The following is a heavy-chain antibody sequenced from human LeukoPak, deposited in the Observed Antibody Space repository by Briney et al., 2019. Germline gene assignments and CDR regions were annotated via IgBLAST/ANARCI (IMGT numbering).Heavy chain of an antibody. Sequence: GGSLRLSCAASGFTFSSYAMSWVRQAPGKGLEWVSAISGSGGSTYYADSVKGRFTISRDNSKNTLYLQMNSLRAEDTAVYYCAKDNYDFWGGYYSDYGMDVWGQGTTVTVSS. CDR2: ISGSGGST. V-gene: IGHV3-23*01. J-gene: IGHJ6*02. CDR1: GFTFSSYA. CDR3: AKDNYDFWGGYYSDYGMDV. D-gene: IGHD3-3*01.